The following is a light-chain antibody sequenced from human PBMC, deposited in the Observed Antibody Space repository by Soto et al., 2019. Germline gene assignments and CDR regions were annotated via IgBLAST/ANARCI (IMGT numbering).Light chain of an antibody. J-gene: IGKJ1*01. Sequence: EIVLTQSPGTLALSPGERATLSCRASQPVSRSYLAWYQQKPGQAPRLLIYGESSRATDVPDRFSGSGSGTDFTLTIGRLEPEDFAVHYCQQYATSPWTFGQGTNVGIK. CDR3: QQYATSPWT. CDR1: QPVSRSY. V-gene: IGKV3-20*01. CDR2: GES.